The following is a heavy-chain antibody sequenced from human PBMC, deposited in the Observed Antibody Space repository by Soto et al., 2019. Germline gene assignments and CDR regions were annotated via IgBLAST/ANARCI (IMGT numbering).Heavy chain of an antibody. CDR2: INHSGST. CDR1: GGSFSGYY. CDR3: ARGKQQLVLYYFDY. V-gene: IGHV4-34*01. J-gene: IGHJ4*02. D-gene: IGHD6-13*01. Sequence: SETLSLTCAVYGGSFSGYYWSWIRQPPGKGLEWIGEINHSGSTNYNPSLKSRVTISVDTSKNQFSLKLSSVTAADTAVYYCARGKQQLVLYYFDYWGQGTLVTVSS.